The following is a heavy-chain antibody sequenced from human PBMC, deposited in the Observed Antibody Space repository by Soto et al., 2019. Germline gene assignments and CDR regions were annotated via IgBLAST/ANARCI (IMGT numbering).Heavy chain of an antibody. J-gene: IGHJ4*02. CDR3: ATQTGTVPNFADH. Sequence: QVQLVQSGAEVKKPGASVMVSCKTSGYTFTDFYINWVRQAPGQGLEWVGWFNPNTGGTKPSQRFQGRVTLTRDTSITTAYMELTRLTSEDTAVYFCATQTGTVPNFADHWGQGTLVTVSS. CDR1: GYTFTDFY. CDR2: FNPNTGGT. D-gene: IGHD1-1*01. V-gene: IGHV1-2*02.